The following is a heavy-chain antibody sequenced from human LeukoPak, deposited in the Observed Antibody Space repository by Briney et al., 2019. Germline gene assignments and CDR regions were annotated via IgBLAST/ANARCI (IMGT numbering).Heavy chain of an antibody. Sequence: GGSLRLSCAASGFTFDDYAMHWVRQAPGKGLEWVSGISWNSGSIGYADSVKGRFTISRDNSKNTLYLQMNSLRAEDTAVYYCAKDQGYSSSWYYFDYWGQGTLVTVSS. CDR3: AKDQGYSSSWYYFDY. D-gene: IGHD6-13*01. CDR1: GFTFDDYA. J-gene: IGHJ4*02. CDR2: ISWNSGSI. V-gene: IGHV3-9*01.